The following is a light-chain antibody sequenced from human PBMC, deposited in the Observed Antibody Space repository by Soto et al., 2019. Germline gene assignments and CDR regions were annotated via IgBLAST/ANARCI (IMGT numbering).Light chain of an antibody. CDR3: CSYTTTTSRV. CDR2: DVS. Sequence: QSALTQPASVSGSPGQSITISCTGTSSDVGHYNYVSWYQQHPGNAPKLMIYDVSIRPSGVSDRLSGSKSGNTASLTISGLQAEDEADYYCCSYTTTTSRVFGTGTKVTVL. CDR1: SSDVGHYNY. V-gene: IGLV2-14*03. J-gene: IGLJ1*01.